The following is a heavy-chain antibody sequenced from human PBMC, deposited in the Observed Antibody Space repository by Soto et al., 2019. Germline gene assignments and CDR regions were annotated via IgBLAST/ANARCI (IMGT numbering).Heavy chain of an antibody. CDR2: INSDGSST. D-gene: IGHD2-21*01. J-gene: IGHJ5*02. CDR1: GFTFSLYW. CDR3: ARDMGEGPDLNWFDP. V-gene: IGHV3-74*03. Sequence: EVQLVESGGGLVQPGGSLRLSCAASGFTFSLYWMHWVRQAPGKGLVWVSRINSDGSSTKYADSVKGRFTISRDNAKNTLYLQMNRLRVEDTAVYYCARDMGEGPDLNWFDPWGQGTLVTVSS.